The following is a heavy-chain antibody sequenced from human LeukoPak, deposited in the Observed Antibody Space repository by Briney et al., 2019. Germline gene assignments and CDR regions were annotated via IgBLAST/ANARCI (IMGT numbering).Heavy chain of an antibody. CDR2: FTGFGASGGGT. Sequence: GGSLRLSCATSGFTFSSYAVSWVRQAPGKGLEWVSTFTGFGASGGGTYYADSVTGRFTISRDNSKNTLYLQMNSLRAEDTAVYYCSREMYSYGSSTYYPPYFCDYWGQGTLVTVSS. D-gene: IGHD3-22*01. V-gene: IGHV3-23*01. CDR1: GFTFSSYA. J-gene: IGHJ4*02. CDR3: SREMYSYGSSTYYPPYFCDY.